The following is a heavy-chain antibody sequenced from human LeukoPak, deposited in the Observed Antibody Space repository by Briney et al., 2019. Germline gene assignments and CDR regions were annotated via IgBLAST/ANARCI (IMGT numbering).Heavy chain of an antibody. CDR1: GYTFTSYY. V-gene: IGHV1-46*01. D-gene: IGHD3-22*01. Sequence: ASVKVSCKASGYTFTSYYMHWVRQAPGQGLEWMGIINPSGGSTSYAQKFQGRVTMTRDTSTSTVYMELSSLKASDTAMYYCARHQHDSSGYLDLFVDYWGQGTLVTVSS. CDR2: INPSGGST. J-gene: IGHJ4*02. CDR3: ARHQHDSSGYLDLFVDY.